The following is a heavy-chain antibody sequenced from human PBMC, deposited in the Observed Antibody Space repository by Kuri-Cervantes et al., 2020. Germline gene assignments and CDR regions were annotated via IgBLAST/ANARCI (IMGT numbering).Heavy chain of an antibody. CDR3: AHIGYYYGSGSLPWYFDY. J-gene: IGHJ4*02. D-gene: IGHD3-10*01. V-gene: IGHV2-5*01. CDR1: GFSLSTSGVG. CDR2: IYWNDDK. Sequence: SGPTLVKPTQTLTLTCTFSGFSLSTSGVGVGWIRQPPGKALEWLALIYWNDDKRYSPSLKSRLTITKDTSKNQVVLTMTNMDPVDTATYYCAHIGYYYGSGSLPWYFDYWGQGTLVTVSS.